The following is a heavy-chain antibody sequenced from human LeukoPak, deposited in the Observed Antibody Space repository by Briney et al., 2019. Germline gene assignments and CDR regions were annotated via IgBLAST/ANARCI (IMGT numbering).Heavy chain of an antibody. CDR3: ANSEQWLLLGDD. J-gene: IGHJ4*02. D-gene: IGHD3-22*01. Sequence: GGSLRLSCAASGFTFSSYGMNWVRQAPGKGLEWVSAISGSGGSTYYADSVKGRFTISRDNSKNTLFLQMNSLRAEDTAIYYCANSEQWLLLGDDWGQGTLVTVSS. V-gene: IGHV3-23*01. CDR2: ISGSGGST. CDR1: GFTFSSYG.